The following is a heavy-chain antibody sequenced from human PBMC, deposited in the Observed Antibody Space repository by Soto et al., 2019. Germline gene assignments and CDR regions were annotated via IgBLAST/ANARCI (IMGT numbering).Heavy chain of an antibody. Sequence: ASVKVSCKASGYTFTGYYMHWVRQAPGQGLEWMGWINPNSGGTNYAQKFQGWVTMTRDTSISTAYMELSRLRSDDTAVYYCARDLLEFQGSPYGMVVCGPRTT. J-gene: IGHJ6*02. CDR2: INPNSGGT. CDR3: ARDLLEFQGSPYGMVV. D-gene: IGHD3-3*01. V-gene: IGHV1-2*04. CDR1: GYTFTGYY.